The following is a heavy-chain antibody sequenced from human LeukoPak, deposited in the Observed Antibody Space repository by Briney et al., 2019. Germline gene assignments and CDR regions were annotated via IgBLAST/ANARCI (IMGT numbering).Heavy chain of an antibody. CDR1: GGSINNSNW. Sequence: PSGTLSLTCTISGGSINNSNWWSWVRQSPGKGLEWIGEVFHTGSTNYNPSLKSRVTLSVDKSKNRFSLRLTSMTAADSGIYFCARALRSSGFYSWGQGTLVTVSS. CDR2: VFHTGST. V-gene: IGHV4-4*02. J-gene: IGHJ5*01. D-gene: IGHD3-10*01. CDR3: ARALRSSGFYS.